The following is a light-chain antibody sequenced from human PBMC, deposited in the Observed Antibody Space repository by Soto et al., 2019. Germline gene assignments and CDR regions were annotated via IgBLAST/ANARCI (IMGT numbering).Light chain of an antibody. V-gene: IGKV3-20*01. J-gene: IGKJ4*01. CDR3: QQFSSYPLT. CDR1: QTVRNNY. CDR2: DAS. Sequence: EFLLTQSPGTLSLSPGERATLSCGASQTVRNNYLAWYQKKPGQAPRLLIYDASSRATGIPERFSGGGSGTDFTITISRMETEDFAVYYCQQFSSYPLTFGGGTKVDIK.